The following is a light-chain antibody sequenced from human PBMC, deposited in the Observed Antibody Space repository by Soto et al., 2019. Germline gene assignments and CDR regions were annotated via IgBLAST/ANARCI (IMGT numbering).Light chain of an antibody. CDR1: QSISSY. J-gene: IGKJ2*02. CDR2: AAF. V-gene: IGKV1-39*01. Sequence: DIQMTQSPSSLSASVGDRVTITCRASQSISSYLHWYQQKPGKAPKLLIYAAFNLQSGVPSRFSGGGSGTDFTLTISSLQPEDFATYYCQQSYSSPCTFGQGTKLEIK. CDR3: QQSYSSPCT.